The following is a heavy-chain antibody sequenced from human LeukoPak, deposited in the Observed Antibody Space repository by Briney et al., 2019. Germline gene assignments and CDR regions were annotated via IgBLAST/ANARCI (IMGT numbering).Heavy chain of an antibody. D-gene: IGHD6-13*01. CDR3: AKKSGAPANFDY. CDR2: ISEDGSTT. Sequence: GGSLRLSCGASGFTFDDHPMHWVRQVPGQGLEWVSFISEDGSTTSYADSVKGRFTISRDNSKNSLCLQMNSLRTEDTALYYCAKKSGAPANFDYWGQGALVTVSS. V-gene: IGHV3-43*02. CDR1: GFTFDDHP. J-gene: IGHJ4*02.